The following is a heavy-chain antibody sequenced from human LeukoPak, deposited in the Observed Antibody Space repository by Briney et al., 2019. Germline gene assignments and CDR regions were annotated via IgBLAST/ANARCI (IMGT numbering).Heavy chain of an antibody. CDR1: GYSISSGYY. CDR3: ARKEEGDYIDL. J-gene: IGHJ5*02. Sequence: KPSETLSLTCAVSGYSISSGYYWGWIRQPPGKGLEWIGSIYHSGITYYNPSLKSRVTISVDTSKNQFSLKLSSVTAADTALYYCARKEEGDYIDLWGQGTLVTVSS. CDR2: IYHSGIT. V-gene: IGHV4-38-2*01. D-gene: IGHD4-17*01.